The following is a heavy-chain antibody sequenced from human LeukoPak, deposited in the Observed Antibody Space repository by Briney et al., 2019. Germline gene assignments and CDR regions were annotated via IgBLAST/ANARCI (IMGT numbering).Heavy chain of an antibody. CDR1: GGSISSGSYY. CDR2: IYTSGST. V-gene: IGHV4-61*02. CDR3: ARTFGRLVRGYYYYYYYMDV. D-gene: IGHD3-10*01. J-gene: IGHJ6*03. Sequence: SETLSLTCTVSGGSISSGSYYWSWIRQPAGKGLEWIGRIYTSGSTNYNPSLKSRVTISVDTSKNQFSLKLSSVTAADTAVYYCARTFGRLVRGYYYYYYYMDVWGKGTTVTVSS.